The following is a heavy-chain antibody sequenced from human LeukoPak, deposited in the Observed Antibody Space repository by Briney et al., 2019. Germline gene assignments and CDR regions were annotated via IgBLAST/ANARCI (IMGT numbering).Heavy chain of an antibody. J-gene: IGHJ4*02. Sequence: GGSLRLSCAASGFTFSSYSMNWVRQAPGKGLEWVSSISSSSSYIYSADSVKGRFTISRDNAKNSLSLQMNSLRAEDTAVYYCARAWDYVWGSYPGVPGYWGQGTLVTVSS. CDR2: ISSSSSYI. D-gene: IGHD3-16*02. CDR3: ARAWDYVWGSYPGVPGY. V-gene: IGHV3-21*01. CDR1: GFTFSSYS.